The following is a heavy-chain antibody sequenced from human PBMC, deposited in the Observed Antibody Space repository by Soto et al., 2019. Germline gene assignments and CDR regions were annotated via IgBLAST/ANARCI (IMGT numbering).Heavy chain of an antibody. Sequence: GGSLRLSCAASGFTVSTKYMSWVRQAPGKGLEWVSVIYSGGSTFYADSVRGRFTISRDNSKNTVNLQMNSLRAEDTAMYYCARLSATREWFDPWGQGTLVTVSS. V-gene: IGHV3-66*04. J-gene: IGHJ5*02. CDR3: ARLSATREWFDP. CDR2: IYSGGST. CDR1: GFTVSTKY. D-gene: IGHD1-26*01.